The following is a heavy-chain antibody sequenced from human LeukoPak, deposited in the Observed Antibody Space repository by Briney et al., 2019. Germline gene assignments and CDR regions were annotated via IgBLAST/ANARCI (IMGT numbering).Heavy chain of an antibody. J-gene: IGHJ4*02. D-gene: IGHD1-1*01. CDR2: IYASGST. V-gene: IGHV4-4*07. CDR3: ARDISRWNELDS. Sequence: SETLSLTCTVSGGSISNYYWTWIRQPAGKGLEWIGRIYASGSTNYNPSLKSRVTISVDTSKNHFSLKLTSVTAADTAVYYCARDISRWNELDSWGQGTLVTVS. CDR1: GGSISNYY.